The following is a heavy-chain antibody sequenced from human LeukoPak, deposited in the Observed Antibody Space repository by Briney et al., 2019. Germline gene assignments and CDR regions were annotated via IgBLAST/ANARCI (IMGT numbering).Heavy chain of an antibody. J-gene: IGHJ4*02. CDR3: ASRGNGYNYYFNS. Sequence: SETLSLTCAVYGGSFSGYQWSWIRQPPGKALEWIGEINHSGSTNYNPSLKSRVTMSVDTSKNQFSLKLSSVIAADTAMYYCASRGNGYNYYFNSWGQGTLVTVSS. D-gene: IGHD5-24*01. CDR2: INHSGST. CDR1: GGSFSGYQ. V-gene: IGHV4-34*01.